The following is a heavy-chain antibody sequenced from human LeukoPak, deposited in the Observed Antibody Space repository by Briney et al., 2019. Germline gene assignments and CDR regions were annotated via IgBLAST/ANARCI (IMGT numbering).Heavy chain of an antibody. Sequence: SETLSLTCTVSGGSISSSSYYWGWIRQPPGKGLEWIGEINHSGSTNYNPSLKSRVTISVDTSKNQFSLKLSSVTAADTAVYYCARGRALAARRAYYYYYMDVWGKGTTVTVSS. CDR3: ARGRALAARRAYYYYYMDV. CDR2: INHSGST. D-gene: IGHD6-6*01. J-gene: IGHJ6*03. V-gene: IGHV4-39*07. CDR1: GGSISSSSYY.